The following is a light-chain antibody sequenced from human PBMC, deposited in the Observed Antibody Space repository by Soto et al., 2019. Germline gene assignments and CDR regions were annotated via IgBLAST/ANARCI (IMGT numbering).Light chain of an antibody. J-gene: IGKJ2*01. CDR1: QSILNW. Sequence: DIQMTQSPSTLTASVGDRVTITCRASQSILNWLAWYQQKPGRPPKLLIYKVSRMESGVPSRFSGSGYGTDFTLTITGLQPDDFATSYRQQYNNFPLTFGQRTKLESK. CDR3: QQYNNFPLT. V-gene: IGKV1-5*03. CDR2: KVS.